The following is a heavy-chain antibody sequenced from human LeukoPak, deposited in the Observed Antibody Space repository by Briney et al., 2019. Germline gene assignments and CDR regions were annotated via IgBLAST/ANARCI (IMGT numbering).Heavy chain of an antibody. V-gene: IGHV3-23*01. CDR2: VIASLGGT. D-gene: IGHD3-22*01. CDR1: ALTLSNYG. CDR3: AKRGVVIRVILVGFYKEAYYFDS. J-gene: IGHJ4*02. Sequence: GGPLGLPCAVSALTLSNYGMAGARQPPGRGREGAAGVIASLGGTNYADSVKGRFTISRDNAKNTLYLQLNNLRAEDTAVYFCAKRGVVIRVILVGFYKEAYYFDSWGQGALVTVSS.